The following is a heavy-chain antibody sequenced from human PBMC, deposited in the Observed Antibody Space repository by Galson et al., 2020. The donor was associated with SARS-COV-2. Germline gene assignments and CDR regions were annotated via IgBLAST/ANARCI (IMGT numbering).Heavy chain of an antibody. CDR1: GYNFATYG. V-gene: IGHV1-18*01. J-gene: IGHJ4*02. CDR3: ARDRGYTGYDYGLIDY. CDR2: ISTDTANT. Sequence: ASVKVSCNPSGYNFATYGIAWVRQVPGQAPEWMGWISTDTANTNYAQNFRGRVSITTDRSASTVYMELRSLRSDDTAIYYCARDRGYTGYDYGLIDYWGQGTLVTVSS. D-gene: IGHD5-12*01.